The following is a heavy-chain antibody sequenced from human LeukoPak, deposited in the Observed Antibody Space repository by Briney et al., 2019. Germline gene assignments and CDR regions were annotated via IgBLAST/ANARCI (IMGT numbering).Heavy chain of an antibody. J-gene: IGHJ6*02. V-gene: IGHV3-30-3*01. D-gene: IGHD3-10*01. CDR2: ISYDGSNK. Sequence: PGGSLRLSCAASGFTFSSYAMHWVRQAPGKGLEWVAVISYDGSNKYYADSVKGRFTISRDNSKNTLYLQMNSLRAEDTAVYYCAREGATGYGMDVWGQGTTVTVSS. CDR3: AREGATGYGMDV. CDR1: GFTFSSYA.